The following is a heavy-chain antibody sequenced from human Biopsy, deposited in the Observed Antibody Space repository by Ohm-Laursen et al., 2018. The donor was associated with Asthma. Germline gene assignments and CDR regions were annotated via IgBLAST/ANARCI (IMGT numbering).Heavy chain of an antibody. CDR2: ISFDGKNK. Sequence: LSLTCAASGFSFSEFVMHWVRQAPGKGLEWVAVISFDGKNKYYGDSVQGRLTVSRDNSNNTLFLQMNRLRGEDSALYFCARDQRYKVQGPFFYGMDVWGQGTTVTVSS. V-gene: IGHV3-30*03. CDR1: GFSFSEFV. J-gene: IGHJ6*02. CDR3: ARDQRYKVQGPFFYGMDV. D-gene: IGHD1-14*01.